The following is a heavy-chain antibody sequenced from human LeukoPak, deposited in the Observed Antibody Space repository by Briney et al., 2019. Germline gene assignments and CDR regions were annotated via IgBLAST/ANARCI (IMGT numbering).Heavy chain of an antibody. Sequence: ASVKVSCKASGYTFTGYYMHWVRQAPGQGLEWMGRINPNCGGTNYAQKFQGRVTMTRDTSISTAYMELSRLRSDDTAVYYCARSGVMGSFGDYWGQGTLVTVSS. CDR1: GYTFTGYY. CDR2: INPNCGGT. V-gene: IGHV1-2*06. CDR3: ARSGVMGSFGDY. J-gene: IGHJ4*02. D-gene: IGHD1-26*01.